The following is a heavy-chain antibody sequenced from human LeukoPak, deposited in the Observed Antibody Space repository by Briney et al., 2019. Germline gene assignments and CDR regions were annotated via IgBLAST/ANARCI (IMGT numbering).Heavy chain of an antibody. J-gene: IGHJ3*02. Sequence: GGSLRLSCAASGFTFSSYWMSWVRQAPGKGLEWVANIKQDGSEKYYVDSVKGRFTISRDNAKNSLYLQMNSLRAGDTAVYYCARGILRYFDWLSSGAFGIWGQGTMVTVSS. CDR3: ARGILRYFDWLSSGAFGI. CDR1: GFTFSSYW. V-gene: IGHV3-7*01. D-gene: IGHD3-9*01. CDR2: IKQDGSEK.